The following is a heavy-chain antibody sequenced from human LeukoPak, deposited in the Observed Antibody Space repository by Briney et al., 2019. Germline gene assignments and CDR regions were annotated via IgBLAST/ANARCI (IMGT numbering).Heavy chain of an antibody. CDR1: GGSISSYY. J-gene: IGHJ6*02. Sequence: TSETLSLTCTVSGGSISSYYWSWIRQPPGKGLEWIGHIYYSGSTNYNPSLKSRVTISVDTSKNQFSLKLSSVTAADTAVYYCARGQTYYYYGMDVWGQGTTVTVSS. CDR3: ARGQTYYYYGMDV. V-gene: IGHV4-59*01. CDR2: IYYSGST.